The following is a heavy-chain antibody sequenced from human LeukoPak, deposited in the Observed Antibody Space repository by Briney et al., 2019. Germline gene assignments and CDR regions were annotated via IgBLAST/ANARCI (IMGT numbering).Heavy chain of an antibody. V-gene: IGHV1-2*02. J-gene: IGHJ5*02. CDR3: ARADRLHGGPYLIGP. CDR2: INPNSGGT. D-gene: IGHD2-21*01. Sequence: ASVKVSCKTFGYTFTDYYLHWVRQAPGQGLEWMGWINPNSGGTSSAQKFQGRVTMTRDTSISTVYMEVSWLTSDDTAIYYCARADRLHGGPYLIGPWGQGTLVTVSS. CDR1: GYTFTDYY.